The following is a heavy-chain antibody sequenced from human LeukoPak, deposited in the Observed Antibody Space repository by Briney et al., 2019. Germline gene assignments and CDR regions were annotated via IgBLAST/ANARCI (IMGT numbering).Heavy chain of an antibody. CDR2: INWNGGST. Sequence: PGGSLRLSCAASGFTFDDYGMSWVRQAPGKGLEWVSGINWNGGSTGYADSVKGRFTISRDNAKNSLYLQMNSLRAEDTALYYCARKRVNDNYDFWSGYPYYFDYWGQGTLVTVSS. D-gene: IGHD3-3*01. CDR1: GFTFDDYG. CDR3: ARKRVNDNYDFWSGYPYYFDY. J-gene: IGHJ4*02. V-gene: IGHV3-20*04.